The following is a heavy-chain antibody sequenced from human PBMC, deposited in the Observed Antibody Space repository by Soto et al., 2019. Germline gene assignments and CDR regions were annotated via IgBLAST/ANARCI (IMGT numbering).Heavy chain of an antibody. J-gene: IGHJ4*02. CDR1: GGSFSGYY. CDR2: INHSGST. Sequence: SETLSLTCAVYGGSFSGYYWSWIRQPPGKGLEWIGEINHSGSTNYNPSLKIRVTISVETAKNQFSLMLSSVTAADTAVYYCARGHDYGDDVVDYWGQGTLVTVSS. V-gene: IGHV4-34*01. CDR3: ARGHDYGDDVVDY. D-gene: IGHD4-17*01.